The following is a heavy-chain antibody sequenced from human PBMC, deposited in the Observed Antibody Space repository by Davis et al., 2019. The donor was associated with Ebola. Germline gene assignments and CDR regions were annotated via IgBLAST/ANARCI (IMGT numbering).Heavy chain of an antibody. J-gene: IGHJ4*02. CDR2: IFPGDSDT. D-gene: IGHD6-13*01. V-gene: IGHV5-51*01. CDR3: ARNSGSWYRGYYFDH. Sequence: GESLKISCKGSGYSFTSHWIVWVRQMPGKGLECMGIIFPGDSDTRYSPSFQGQVTISADKSISTAYLQWGSLRASDTAIYFCARNSGSWYRGYYFDHWGQGTLVTVSS. CDR1: GYSFTSHW.